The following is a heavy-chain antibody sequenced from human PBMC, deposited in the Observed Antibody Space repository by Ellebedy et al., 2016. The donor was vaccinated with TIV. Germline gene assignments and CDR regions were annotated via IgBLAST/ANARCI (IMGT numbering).Heavy chain of an antibody. J-gene: IGHJ4*02. CDR1: GYTFASYD. V-gene: IGHV1-8*01. Sequence: AASVKVSCKASGYTFASYDINWVRQANGQGLEWMGWMNPKSGNTGYAQKFQGRATMTRNTSISTAFMELSSLRSEDTAVYYCARGRRDNWSSYLFDHWGQGTLVPVSS. CDR2: MNPKSGNT. D-gene: IGHD1-1*01. CDR3: ARGRRDNWSSYLFDH.